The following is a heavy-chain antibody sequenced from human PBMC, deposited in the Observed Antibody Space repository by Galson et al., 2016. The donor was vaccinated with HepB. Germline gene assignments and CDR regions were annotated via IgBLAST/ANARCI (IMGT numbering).Heavy chain of an antibody. J-gene: IGHJ5*02. CDR3: ARVRGVTWFDA. V-gene: IGHV1-8*01. CDR2: MNPNSGNT. CDR1: GYGFSSYD. D-gene: IGHD4-23*01. Sequence: SVKVSCKASGYGFSSYDIIWVRQASGQGLEWMGWMNPNSGNTGYAQNFQGRLTLTRDASIRTAYMELSSLRSEDTAIYFCARVRGVTWFDAWGQGTLVTVSS.